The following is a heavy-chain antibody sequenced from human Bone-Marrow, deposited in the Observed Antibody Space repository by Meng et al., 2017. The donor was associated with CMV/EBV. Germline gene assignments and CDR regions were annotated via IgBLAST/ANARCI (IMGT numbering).Heavy chain of an antibody. D-gene: IGHD1-14*01. Sequence: GGSLRLSCAASGFTFSSYAMHWVRQAPGKGLEWVAVILYDGSNKYYADSVKGRFTISRDNSKNTLYLQMNSLRAEDTAVYYCARDRQRITRKVYYYYGLDVWGQGTTVTVSS. CDR3: ARDRQRITRKVYYYYGLDV. CDR2: ILYDGSNK. CDR1: GFTFSSYA. J-gene: IGHJ6*02. V-gene: IGHV3-30-3*01.